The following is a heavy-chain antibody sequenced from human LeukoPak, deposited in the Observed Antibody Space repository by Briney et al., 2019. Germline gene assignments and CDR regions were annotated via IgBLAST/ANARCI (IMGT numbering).Heavy chain of an antibody. V-gene: IGHV3-23*01. J-gene: IGHJ4*02. CDR3: AKAISFGYYFDC. CDR2: ISDSGDST. Sequence: GGSLRLSCAASVFTFSSYAMSWVRQVPGKGLEWVSAISDSGDSTYYADSVKGRFTISRDNSKNTLYLQMNSLKAEDTAVYYCAKAISFGYYFDCWGQGTLVTVSS. CDR1: VFTFSSYA. D-gene: IGHD3-3*01.